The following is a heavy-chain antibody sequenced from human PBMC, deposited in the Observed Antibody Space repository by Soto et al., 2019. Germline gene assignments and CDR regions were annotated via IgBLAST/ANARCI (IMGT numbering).Heavy chain of an antibody. J-gene: IGHJ4*02. CDR3: ARQHPLDSRVWFT. V-gene: IGHV5-51*01. D-gene: IGHD6-19*01. CDR1: GDSFTGFW. CDR2: VYPRDSDT. Sequence: VESLKISCRVSGDSFTGFWIGWVRQMPGKGLEWLGSVYPRDSDTRYSPSFQGQVTISADKSLSTAYLQWSSLQASDTAIYYCARQHPLDSRVWFTWGQGTLVTVSS.